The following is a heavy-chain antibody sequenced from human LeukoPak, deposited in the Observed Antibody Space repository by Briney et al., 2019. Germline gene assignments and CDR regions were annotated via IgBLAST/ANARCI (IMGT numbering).Heavy chain of an antibody. CDR2: ISSSGSTI. V-gene: IGHV3-11*01. CDR3: ARDRVVVATTTPPYWYFDL. CDR1: GFTFSDYY. Sequence: PGGSLRLSCAASGFTFSDYYMSWIRQAPGKGLEWVSYISSSGSTIYYADSVKGRFTISRDNAKNSLYLQMNSLRAEDTAVYYCARDRVVVATTTPPYWYFDLWGRGTLVTVSS. J-gene: IGHJ2*01. D-gene: IGHD2-15*01.